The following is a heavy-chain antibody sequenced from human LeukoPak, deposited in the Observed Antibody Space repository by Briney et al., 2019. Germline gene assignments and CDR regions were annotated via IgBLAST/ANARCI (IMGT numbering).Heavy chain of an antibody. CDR3: STEGFTYGYHSFDT. CDR2: IKSKSSGGTT. V-gene: IGHV3-15*01. D-gene: IGHD5-18*01. CDR1: GFIFTNAW. J-gene: IGHJ3*02. Sequence: KAGGSLRLSCSTSGFIFTNAWMSWVRQAPGKGLEWVGRIKSKSSGGTTEYAAPVRGRFTISIDDAKNTLYLQMNSQQTEDTALYYCSTEGFTYGYHSFDTWGQGTMVTISS.